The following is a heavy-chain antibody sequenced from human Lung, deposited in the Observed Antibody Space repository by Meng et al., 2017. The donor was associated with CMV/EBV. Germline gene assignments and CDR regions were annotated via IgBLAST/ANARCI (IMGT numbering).Heavy chain of an antibody. Sequence: LXCTVSGDSVSSGPYYWSWIRQPPGKGPEWIGYLYYSGDTNYNPSLKSRVTMSVDTSKNQFSLKLRSVTAADTAVYYCARLLRGYDSVGWFDPWGQGXLVTVSS. J-gene: IGHJ5*02. CDR3: ARLLRGYDSVGWFDP. CDR1: GDSVSSGPYY. CDR2: LYYSGDT. D-gene: IGHD3-3*01. V-gene: IGHV4-61*01.